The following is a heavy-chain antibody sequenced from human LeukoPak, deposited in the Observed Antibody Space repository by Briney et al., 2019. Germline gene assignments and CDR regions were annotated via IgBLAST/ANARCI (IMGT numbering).Heavy chain of an antibody. CDR2: ISYDGSNK. D-gene: IGHD6-6*01. V-gene: IGHV3-30-3*01. CDR1: GFTFSDYA. Sequence: QPGGSLRLSCAGSGFTFSDYAMHWVRQAPDKGLEWVAVISYDGSNKYYADSVKGRFTISRDNSKNTLYLQMNSLRAEDTAVYYCARERCSSSCYGMDVWGQGTTVTVSS. CDR3: ARERCSSSCYGMDV. J-gene: IGHJ6*02.